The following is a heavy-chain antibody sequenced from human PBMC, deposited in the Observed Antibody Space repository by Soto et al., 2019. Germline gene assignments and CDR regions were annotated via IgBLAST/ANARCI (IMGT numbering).Heavy chain of an antibody. CDR1: GFTFSGSA. CDR2: IRSKANSYAT. CDR3: TRFWEGPGDY. V-gene: IGHV3-73*01. Sequence: EVQLVESGGGLVQPGGSLKLSCAASGFTFSGSAMHWVRQASGKGLEWVGRIRSKANSYATAYAASVKGRCTISRDDSKNTAYLQMNSLKTEDTAVYYCTRFWEGPGDYWGQGTLVTVSS. J-gene: IGHJ4*02. D-gene: IGHD3-16*01.